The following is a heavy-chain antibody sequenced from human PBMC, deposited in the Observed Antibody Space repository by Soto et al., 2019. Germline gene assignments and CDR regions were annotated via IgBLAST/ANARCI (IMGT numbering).Heavy chain of an antibody. J-gene: IGHJ4*02. CDR2: INPSGGST. Sequence: ASVKVSCKASGYTFTSYYMHWVRQAPGQGLEWMGIINPSGGSTSYAQKFQGRVTMTRDTSTSTVYMELSSLRSEDTAVYYCARGRRIMFTFGGVITPPFDYWGQGTLVTVSS. CDR1: GYTFTSYY. D-gene: IGHD3-16*01. V-gene: IGHV1-46*01. CDR3: ARGRRIMFTFGGVITPPFDY.